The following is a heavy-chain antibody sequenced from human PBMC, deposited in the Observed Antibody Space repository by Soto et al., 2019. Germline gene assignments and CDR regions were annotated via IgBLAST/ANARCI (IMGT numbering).Heavy chain of an antibody. CDR3: ARSTIGAVARFDY. J-gene: IGHJ4*02. Sequence: GGSLRLSCAASGFTFSSYWMHWVRQAPGKGLVWVSRINSDGSSTSYADSVKGRFTISRDNAKNTLYLQMNSLRAEDTAVYYCARSTIGAVARFDYWGQGTLVTVSS. D-gene: IGHD6-19*01. CDR2: INSDGSST. V-gene: IGHV3-74*01. CDR1: GFTFSSYW.